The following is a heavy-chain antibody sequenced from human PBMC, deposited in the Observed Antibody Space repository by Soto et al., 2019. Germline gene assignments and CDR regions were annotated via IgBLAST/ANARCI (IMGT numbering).Heavy chain of an antibody. Sequence: QVRLVQSGAEVKKPGASLRVSCKASGYTFSAYYIHWVRQAPGQGLEWMGIINPRGGDTSYAQRFQGRITMTSDTSTSTVYMELTSLRSDDTPMYFCARALTEFDYWGPGTLVTVSS. CDR1: GYTFSAYY. D-gene: IGHD7-27*01. CDR2: INPRGGDT. J-gene: IGHJ4*02. CDR3: ARALTEFDY. V-gene: IGHV1-46*01.